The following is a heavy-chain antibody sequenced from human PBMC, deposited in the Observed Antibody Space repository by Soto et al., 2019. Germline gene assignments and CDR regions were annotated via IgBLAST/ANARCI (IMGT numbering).Heavy chain of an antibody. D-gene: IGHD3-10*01. J-gene: IGHJ6*03. CDR3: AKDYASGITRGYMDV. V-gene: IGHV3-9*01. Sequence: EVMLVESGGGLVQPGRSLRLSCAASGFIFNDYAMHWVRQVPGKGLEWVSGISWNRGTIGYVGSVKGRFTISRDNAKNSLYLQMNSLRVEDTALYYCAKDYASGITRGYMDVWGKGTTVTVSS. CDR1: GFIFNDYA. CDR2: ISWNRGTI.